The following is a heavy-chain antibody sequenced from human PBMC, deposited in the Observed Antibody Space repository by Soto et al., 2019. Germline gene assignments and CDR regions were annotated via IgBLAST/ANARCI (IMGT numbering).Heavy chain of an antibody. CDR3: ARATIAARPYVLGY. D-gene: IGHD6-6*01. J-gene: IGHJ4*02. CDR2: INAGNGNT. CDR1: GYTFTSYA. Sequence: QVQLVQSGAEVKKPGASVKVSCKASGYTFTSYAMHWVRQAPGQRLEWMGWINAGNGNTKCSQKFQGRVTITRDTSASTAYMELSSLRSEDTAVYYCARATIAARPYVLGYWGQGTLVTVSS. V-gene: IGHV1-3*01.